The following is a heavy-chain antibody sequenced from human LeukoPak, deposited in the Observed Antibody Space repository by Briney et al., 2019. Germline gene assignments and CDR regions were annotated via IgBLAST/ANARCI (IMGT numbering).Heavy chain of an antibody. Sequence: TSQTLSLTCAVSGGSISSGGYSWSWIRQPPGKGLEWIGYIYHSGSTYYNPSLKSRVTISVDRSKNQFSLKLSSVTAADTAVYYCARPQAGYGYLGAFDIWGQGTMVTVSS. J-gene: IGHJ3*02. CDR2: IYHSGST. D-gene: IGHD5-18*01. CDR3: ARPQAGYGYLGAFDI. V-gene: IGHV4-30-2*01. CDR1: GGSISSGGYS.